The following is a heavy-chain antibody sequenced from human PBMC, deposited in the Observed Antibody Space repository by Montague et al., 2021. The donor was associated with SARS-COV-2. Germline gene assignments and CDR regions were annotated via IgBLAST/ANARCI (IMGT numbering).Heavy chain of an antibody. Sequence: SETLSLTCTVSGVSVTDYYWSWIRQPPGKGLEWVGDVLYNKGTNFNPSLKSRVAISVDTSKNQFSLRLTSVTAADTAFYYCVRDAYYDGLNGHPDFWDQGTLVTVSS. CDR3: VRDAYYDGLNGHPDF. CDR1: GVSVTDYY. J-gene: IGHJ4*02. D-gene: IGHD3-9*01. CDR2: VLYNKGT. V-gene: IGHV4-4*08.